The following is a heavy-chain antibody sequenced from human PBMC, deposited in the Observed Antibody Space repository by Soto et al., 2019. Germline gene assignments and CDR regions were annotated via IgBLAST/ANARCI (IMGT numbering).Heavy chain of an antibody. CDR3: ARDSGYVSGNSVNHYLDC. CDR2: IKTDASEK. V-gene: IGHV3-7*01. J-gene: IGHJ4*01. D-gene: IGHD3-10*01. Sequence: EEQLVASGGGLVQPGGSLRLSCAASGFTLRSYWMSWVRQAPGKGLEWLATIKTDASEKKYVDSVKGRFTVFRDNTKNSLYLQMDSLRAEDTAVYYCARDSGYVSGNSVNHYLDCWGRGTLVTVSS. CDR1: GFTLRSYW.